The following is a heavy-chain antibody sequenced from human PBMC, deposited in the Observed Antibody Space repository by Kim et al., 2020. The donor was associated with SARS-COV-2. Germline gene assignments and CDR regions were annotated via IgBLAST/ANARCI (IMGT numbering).Heavy chain of an antibody. CDR3: AKAAPVLLWFGELLSFDY. Sequence: GGSLRLSCAASGFTFSSYAMSWVRQAPGKGLEWVSAISGSGGSTYYADSVKGRFTISRDNSKNTLYLQMNSLRAEDTAVYYCAKAAPVLLWFGELLSFDYWGQGTLVTVSS. V-gene: IGHV3-23*01. CDR2: ISGSGGST. CDR1: GFTFSSYA. J-gene: IGHJ4*02. D-gene: IGHD3-10*01.